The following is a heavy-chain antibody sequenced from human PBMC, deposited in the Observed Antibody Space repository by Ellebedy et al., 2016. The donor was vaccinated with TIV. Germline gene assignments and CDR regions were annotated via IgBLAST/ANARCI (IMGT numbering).Heavy chain of an antibody. CDR1: GFTFRGFG. CDR2: VAHDGNTK. J-gene: IGHJ3*02. V-gene: IGHV3-30*18. D-gene: IGHD2/OR15-2a*01. Sequence: GESLKISCAASGFTFRGFGMHWVRQAPGKGLEWVAVVAHDGNTKYYADSVKGRFTISREDSKNSLYLQMSGLRADDTAVYYCTKEGAEHYLSFDIWGQGTMVTVSS. CDR3: TKEGAEHYLSFDI.